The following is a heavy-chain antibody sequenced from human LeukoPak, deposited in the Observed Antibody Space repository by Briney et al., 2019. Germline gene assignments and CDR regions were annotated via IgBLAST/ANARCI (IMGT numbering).Heavy chain of an antibody. CDR3: ARVAVGKGYPFDY. J-gene: IGHJ4*02. Sequence: SETLSLTCTVSGGSISSGDYYWGCIRQPPWKGLECIGSIYYSGSTYYNPSPKSRVTISLYTSKNQFSLKLRSLTAPDTAVYYCARVAVGKGYPFDYSGQGSLLTASS. CDR2: IYYSGST. V-gene: IGHV4-39*07. CDR1: GGSISSGDYY. D-gene: IGHD5-18*01.